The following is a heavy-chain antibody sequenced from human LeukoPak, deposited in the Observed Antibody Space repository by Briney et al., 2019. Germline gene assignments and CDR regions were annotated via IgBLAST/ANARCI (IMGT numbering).Heavy chain of an antibody. D-gene: IGHD6-13*01. CDR2: IYYSGST. CDR1: GGSISSSSYY. Sequence: SATLSLTCPVSGGSISSSSYYWGWIRQPPGKGLEWIGSIYYSGSTYYNPSLKSRVTISVDTSKNQFSLKLSSVTAADTAVYYCARIIAAAGYAFDIWGQGTMVTVSS. J-gene: IGHJ3*02. V-gene: IGHV4-39*01. CDR3: ARIIAAAGYAFDI.